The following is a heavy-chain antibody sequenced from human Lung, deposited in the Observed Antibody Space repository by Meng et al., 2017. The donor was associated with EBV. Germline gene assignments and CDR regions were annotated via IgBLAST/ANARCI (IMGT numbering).Heavy chain of an antibody. D-gene: IGHD3-10*01. CDR3: ARDQGAWFGEAPRFDY. J-gene: IGHJ4*02. CDR2: INAGNGNT. Sequence: QVQLVQSGAEVXXXXXSVKGSXXXSGYTFTNYAMHWVGQAPGQRLEWMGWINAGNGNTKYSQKFQGRVTITRDTSASTAYMELSSLRSEDTAVYYCARDQGAWFGEAPRFDYWGQGTLVTVSS. CDR1: GYTFTNYA. V-gene: IGHV1-3*01.